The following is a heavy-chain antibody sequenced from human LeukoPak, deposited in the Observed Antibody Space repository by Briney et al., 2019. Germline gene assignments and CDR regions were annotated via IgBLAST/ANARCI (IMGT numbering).Heavy chain of an antibody. J-gene: IGHJ4*02. CDR1: GYTFTGYY. Sequence: ASVKVSCKASGYTFTGYYIHWVRQAPGQGHEWMGWINPNSGGTNYAQKFQGRVTMTRDTSISTAYMELSRLRSDDTAVYYCARVCGPLRPSVLGYWGQGTLVTVSS. CDR3: ARVCGPLRPSVLGY. D-gene: IGHD6-25*01. CDR2: INPNSGGT. V-gene: IGHV1-2*02.